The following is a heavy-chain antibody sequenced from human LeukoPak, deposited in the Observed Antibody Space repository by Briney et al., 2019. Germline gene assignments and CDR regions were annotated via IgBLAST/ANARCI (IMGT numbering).Heavy chain of an antibody. CDR3: AKEGFDTIFPDY. CDR2: ISYDGSNK. Sequence: PGGSLRLSCAASGFTFSSYGMHWVRQAPGKGLEWVAVISYDGSNKYYADSVKGRFTISRDNSKYTLYLQMNSLRAEDTAVYYCAKEGFDTIFPDYWGQGTLVTVSS. D-gene: IGHD3-9*01. V-gene: IGHV3-30*18. J-gene: IGHJ4*02. CDR1: GFTFSSYG.